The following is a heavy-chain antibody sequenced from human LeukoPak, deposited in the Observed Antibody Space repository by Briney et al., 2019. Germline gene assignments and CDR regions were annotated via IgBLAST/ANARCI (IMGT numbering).Heavy chain of an antibody. CDR2: IIPIFGTA. V-gene: IGHV1-69*13. J-gene: IGHJ4*02. Sequence: SVKVSCKVSGYTLTELSMHWVRQAPGKGLEWMGGIIPIFGTANYAQKFQGRVTITADESTSTAYMELSSLRSEDTAVYYCARANLPYHSSSPLFDYWGQGTLVTVSS. CDR1: GYTLTELS. CDR3: ARANLPYHSSSPLFDY. D-gene: IGHD6-6*01.